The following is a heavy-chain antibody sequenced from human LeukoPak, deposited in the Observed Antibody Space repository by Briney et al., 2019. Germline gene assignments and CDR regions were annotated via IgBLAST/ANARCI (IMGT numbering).Heavy chain of an antibody. V-gene: IGHV1-18*01. CDR1: GYTFTNYG. D-gene: IGHD6-13*01. CDR2: ISAYNGNT. Sequence: ASVKVSCKASGYTFTNYGINWVRQAPGQGLEWMGWISAYNGNTNYAQKLQGRVTMTTDTSTSTAYMELRSLRSDDTAVYYCAAAYSSSWYSPNLFDPWGQGTLVTVSS. J-gene: IGHJ5*02. CDR3: AAAYSSSWYSPNLFDP.